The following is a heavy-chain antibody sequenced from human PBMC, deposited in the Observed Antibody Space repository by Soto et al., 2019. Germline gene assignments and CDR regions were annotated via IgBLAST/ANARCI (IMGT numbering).Heavy chain of an antibody. CDR1: GYTFTSYY. V-gene: IGHV1-46*01. Sequence: QVQLVQSGAEVKKPGASVKVSCKASGYTFTSYYMHWVRQAPGQGLEWMGIINPSGGSTSYAQKFQGRVTMARDTATSTVYMELSSLRSEDTAVYYCARGLKYYYGSGSPLGWFDPWGQGTLVTVSS. CDR2: INPSGGST. D-gene: IGHD3-10*01. CDR3: ARGLKYYYGSGSPLGWFDP. J-gene: IGHJ5*02.